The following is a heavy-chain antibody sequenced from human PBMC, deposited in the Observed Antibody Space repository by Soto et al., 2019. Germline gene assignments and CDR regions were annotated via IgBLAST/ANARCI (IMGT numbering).Heavy chain of an antibody. Sequence: PSETLSLTCPVSGGSISSYYWSWIRQPPGKGLEWIGYIYYSGSTNYNPSLKSRVTISVDTSKNQFSLKLSSVTAADTAVYYCARQVTRDYYYYYMDVWGKGTTVTVSS. CDR3: ARQVTRDYYYYYMDV. J-gene: IGHJ6*03. D-gene: IGHD4-4*01. CDR2: IYYSGST. CDR1: GGSISSYY. V-gene: IGHV4-59*08.